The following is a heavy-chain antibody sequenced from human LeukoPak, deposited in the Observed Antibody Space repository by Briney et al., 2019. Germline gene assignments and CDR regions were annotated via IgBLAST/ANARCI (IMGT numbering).Heavy chain of an antibody. D-gene: IGHD2-8*02. CDR3: AREGSTGGYYDY. CDR1: GYSFTSYW. V-gene: IGHV5-51*01. Sequence: GESLKISCKGSGYSFTSYWIGWVRQMPGKGLEWMGIIYPGDSDTRYSPSLQGQVTISVDKSITTAYLQWSSLKASDSAMYYCAREGSTGGYYDYWXXGTXXXVSX. J-gene: IGHJ4*01. CDR2: IYPGDSDT.